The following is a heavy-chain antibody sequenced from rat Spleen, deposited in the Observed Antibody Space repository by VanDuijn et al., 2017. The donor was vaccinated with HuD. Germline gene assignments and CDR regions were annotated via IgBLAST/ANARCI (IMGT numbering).Heavy chain of an antibody. CDR2: ISYDGSST. CDR1: GFIFRNYG. Sequence: EVQLVESGGGLVQPGRSLKLSCAASGFIFRNYGMHWIRQAPTKGLEWVSFISYDGSSTYYRDSVKGRFTISRDNAKSTLYLQMDSLRSEDTATYYCTTDRPGALMDAWGQGVSVTVSS. V-gene: IGHV5-19*01. D-gene: IGHD5-1*01. CDR3: TTDRPGALMDA. J-gene: IGHJ4*01.